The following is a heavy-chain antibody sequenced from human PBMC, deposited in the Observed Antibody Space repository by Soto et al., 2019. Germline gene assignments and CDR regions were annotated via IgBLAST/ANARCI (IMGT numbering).Heavy chain of an antibody. CDR1: GDSVSSPYY. V-gene: IGHV4-4*02. CDR3: ARSAGWYAVHS. Sequence: QVQLQESGPGLVKPSGTLSLTCAVSGDSVSSPYYWCWVRQPPGKGLEWIGEVFHTGTTSYNPSLRSRVTTSMDKSNNQFSLDLSSAPAAHTAVYYCARSAGWYAVHSWGPGTLV. D-gene: IGHD6-19*01. CDR2: VFHTGTT. J-gene: IGHJ4*02.